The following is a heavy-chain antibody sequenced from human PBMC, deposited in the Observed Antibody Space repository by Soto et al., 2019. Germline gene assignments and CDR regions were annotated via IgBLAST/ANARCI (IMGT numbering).Heavy chain of an antibody. Sequence: PGGSLRLSCQDSGFNFDNYGMHWVRQAPGKGLEWVAVITYDGSFQYYADSVKGRFTISRDNSKNTLSLHLNTLKPEDTAVYHCAKDRVGGTFYTPLAFWGQGTLVTVSS. J-gene: IGHJ4*02. V-gene: IGHV3-30*18. CDR3: AKDRVGGTFYTPLAF. D-gene: IGHD1-7*01. CDR2: ITYDGSFQ. CDR1: GFNFDNYG.